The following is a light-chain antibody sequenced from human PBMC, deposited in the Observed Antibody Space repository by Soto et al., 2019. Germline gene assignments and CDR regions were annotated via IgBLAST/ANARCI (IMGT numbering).Light chain of an antibody. CDR3: QHYNSYSEA. Sequence: DIQMTPSPSTLSASVVDTVTVTCRASQSVSGWLAWYQQTPGEAPKLLIYDASALPRGVPSRFSGSGSGTEFTLTISSLQPDDFATYYCQHYNSYSEAFGQGTKVDIK. CDR1: QSVSGW. J-gene: IGKJ1*01. CDR2: DAS. V-gene: IGKV1-5*01.